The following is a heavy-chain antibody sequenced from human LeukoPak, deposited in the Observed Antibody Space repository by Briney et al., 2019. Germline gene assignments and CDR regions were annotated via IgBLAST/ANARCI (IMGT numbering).Heavy chain of an antibody. Sequence: GGSLRLSCAASGFTFSSYWMHWVRQAPGKGLVWVSHINNGGSTLNYADSVKGRFTVSRDNAKNTLSLQMNSLRAEDTAVYYCARDTQYGLDVWGQGTTVTVSS. V-gene: IGHV3-74*01. J-gene: IGHJ6*02. CDR2: INNGGSTL. CDR3: ARDTQYGLDV. CDR1: GFTFSSYW.